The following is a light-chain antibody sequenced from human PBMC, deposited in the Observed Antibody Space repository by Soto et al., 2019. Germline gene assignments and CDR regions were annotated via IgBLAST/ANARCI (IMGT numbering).Light chain of an antibody. CDR3: QQYGPSPMYT. J-gene: IGKJ2*01. Sequence: EIVLTQSPATLSLSPGERATLSCRASRSISSFLAWYQQKPGQAPRLLIYGASTRATGIPGRFSGSASGTDFTLTISRLEPEDFAVYYCQQYGPSPMYTFGQGTNLEIK. CDR2: GAS. V-gene: IGKV3-20*01. CDR1: RSISSF.